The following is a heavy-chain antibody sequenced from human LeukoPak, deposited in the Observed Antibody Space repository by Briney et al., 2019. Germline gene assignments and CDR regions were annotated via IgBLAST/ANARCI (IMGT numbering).Heavy chain of an antibody. CDR1: GFTVSSSY. J-gene: IGHJ5*02. CDR3: ARDYYDSSGFDWFDP. CDR2: FYRGETT. V-gene: IGHV3-53*01. D-gene: IGHD3-22*01. Sequence: GGSLRLSCAASGFTVSSSYMYWVRQAPGKGLEWVSFFYRGETTYYAESVRGRFTISRDNAKNSLYLQMNSLRAEDTAVYYCARDYYDSSGFDWFDPWGQGTLVTVSS.